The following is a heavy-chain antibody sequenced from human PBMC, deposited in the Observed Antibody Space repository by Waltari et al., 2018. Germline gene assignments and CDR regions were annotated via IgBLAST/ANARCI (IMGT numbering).Heavy chain of an antibody. D-gene: IGHD6-13*01. CDR2: IYHSGST. J-gene: IGHJ6*03. CDR3: PRRAAITAAGPTYYMDV. V-gene: IGHV4-38-2*01. CDR1: GYSISSGYY. Sequence: QVQLQESGPGLVKPSETLSLTCAVSGYSISSGYYWGWIRQPPGKGLEWIGNIYHSGSTHYNPSLKSRVTISVDTSKNQFSLKLSSVTAADTAVYYCPRRAAITAAGPTYYMDVWGKGTTVTVSS.